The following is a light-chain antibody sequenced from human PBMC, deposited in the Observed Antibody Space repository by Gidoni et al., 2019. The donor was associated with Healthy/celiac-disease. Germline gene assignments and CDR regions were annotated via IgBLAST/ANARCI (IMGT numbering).Light chain of an antibody. CDR1: QSISSY. J-gene: IGKJ4*01. CDR2: AAS. Sequence: DIQMTQSPSSLSASVEDRVTITCRASQSISSYLNWYQQKPGKAPKLLIYAASSLQSGVPSRFSGSGSGTDFTLTISSLQPEDFATYYCQQSYSTPPTFGGGTKVEIK. CDR3: QQSYSTPPT. V-gene: IGKV1-39*01.